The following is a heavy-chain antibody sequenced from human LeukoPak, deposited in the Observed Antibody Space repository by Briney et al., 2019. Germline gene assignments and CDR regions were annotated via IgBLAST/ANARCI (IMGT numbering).Heavy chain of an antibody. CDR1: GFSLNTGGVG. D-gene: IGHD4-17*01. CDR2: IYWDDDK. V-gene: IGHV2-5*02. Sequence: ESGPTLVNPTQTLTLTCTFSGFSLNTGGVGVGWIRQPPGKALEWLALIYWDDDKRYSPSLKSRLTITKDTSKNQVVLTMTNTDPVDTATYYCAHAMTTVTFFDYWGQGTLVTVSS. J-gene: IGHJ4*02. CDR3: AHAMTTVTFFDY.